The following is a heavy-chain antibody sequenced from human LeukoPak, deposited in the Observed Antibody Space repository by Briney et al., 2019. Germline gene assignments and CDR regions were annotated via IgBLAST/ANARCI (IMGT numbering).Heavy chain of an antibody. Sequence: SETLSLTCTASGGSISSGSYYWSWIRQPAGKGLEWIGRIYTSGSTNYNPSLKSRVTISVDTSKNQFSLKLSSVTAADTAVYYCARCTYSNYVSFDYWGQGTLVTVSS. CDR3: ARCTYSNYVSFDY. CDR2: IYTSGST. J-gene: IGHJ4*02. V-gene: IGHV4-61*02. D-gene: IGHD4-11*01. CDR1: GGSISSGSYY.